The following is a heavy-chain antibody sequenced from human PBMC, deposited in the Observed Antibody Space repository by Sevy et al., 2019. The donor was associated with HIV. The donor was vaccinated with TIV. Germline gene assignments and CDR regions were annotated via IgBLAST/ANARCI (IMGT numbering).Heavy chain of an antibody. CDR1: GYTFTGYY. Sequence: ASVKVSCKASGYTFTGYYMHWVRQAPGQGLEWMGWINPNSGGTNYAQKFQGRVTMTRDMSISTAYMELSRLRSDDTAVYYCASHSSSWSSFDYWGQGTLVTVSS. J-gene: IGHJ4*02. CDR3: ASHSSSWSSFDY. V-gene: IGHV1-2*02. D-gene: IGHD6-13*01. CDR2: INPNSGGT.